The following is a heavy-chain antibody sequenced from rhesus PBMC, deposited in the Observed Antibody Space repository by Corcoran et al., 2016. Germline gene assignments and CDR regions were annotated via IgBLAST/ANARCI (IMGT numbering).Heavy chain of an antibody. D-gene: IGHD6S26*01. V-gene: IGHV4-122*02. CDR3: ARGGLATGPYFDY. CDR2: ISFIRST. Sequence: QVQLQESCPGLVKPSQTMSLTCAVSGGSIRSGFYSWSWIRQPPGKGLEWIAYISFIRSTNYNPSLKSRVTISRDTSKNQFSLEVNSVTAADTAVYYCARGGLATGPYFDYWGQGVLVAVSS. J-gene: IGHJ4*01. CDR1: GGSIRSGFYS.